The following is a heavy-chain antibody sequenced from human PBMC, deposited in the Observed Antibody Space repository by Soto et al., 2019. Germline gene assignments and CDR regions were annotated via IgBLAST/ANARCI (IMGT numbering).Heavy chain of an antibody. D-gene: IGHD1-1*01. J-gene: IGHJ4*02. CDR2: VYYSGTT. Sequence: QVQLQESGPGLVKPSQTLSLTCTVSGGSISTDDHYWSWIRQSPGKGLEWIGYVYYSGTTHYNPSLKSRLSISLDTSKHHFSLQLTSVTAADTAVYYCATLRSRWNIDYWGQGTLVTVSS. V-gene: IGHV4-30-4*01. CDR3: ATLRSRWNIDY. CDR1: GGSISTDDHY.